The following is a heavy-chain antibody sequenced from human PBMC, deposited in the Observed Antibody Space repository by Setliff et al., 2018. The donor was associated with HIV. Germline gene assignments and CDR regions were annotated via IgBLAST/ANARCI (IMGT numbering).Heavy chain of an antibody. CDR3: ARLPDITLVRGLV. D-gene: IGHD3-10*01. CDR1: YGSISGHY. CDR2: IHHSGGT. Sequence: PSETLSLTCTVSYGSISGHYWTWIRQPPGKGLEWIGYIHHSGGTQYNPSLMSRLTMSVDSSKNQFSLSLSSVTAADTAVYYCARLPDITLVRGLVWGQGTTVTVSS. J-gene: IGHJ6*02. V-gene: IGHV4-59*11.